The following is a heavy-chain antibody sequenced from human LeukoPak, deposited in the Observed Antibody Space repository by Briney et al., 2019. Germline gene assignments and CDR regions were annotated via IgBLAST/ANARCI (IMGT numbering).Heavy chain of an antibody. CDR2: ISGSNRDT. Sequence: GGSLSLSFAASGFPFSDYYMTWLRQAPGKGLEWVSYISGSNRDTNYADSVKGRFTISRDNAKNSLYLQMNSLRAEDTAVYYCTRDPRELDYWGQGTLVTVSS. D-gene: IGHD5-24*01. V-gene: IGHV3-11*06. CDR3: TRDPRELDY. CDR1: GFPFSDYY. J-gene: IGHJ4*02.